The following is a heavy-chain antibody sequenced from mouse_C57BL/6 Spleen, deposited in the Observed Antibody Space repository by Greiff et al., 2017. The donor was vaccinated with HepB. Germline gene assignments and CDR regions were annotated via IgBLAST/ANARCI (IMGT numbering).Heavy chain of an antibody. CDR2: IHPNSGST. CDR3: ARKGAAYYFDY. V-gene: IGHV1-64*01. J-gene: IGHJ2*01. Sequence: QVQLQQPGAELVKPGASVKLSCKASGYTFTSYWMHWVKQRPGQGLEWIGMIHPNSGSTNYNEKFKSKATLTVDKSSSTAYMQLSSLTSEDSAVYYCARKGAAYYFDYGGQGTTLTVSS. CDR1: GYTFTSYW.